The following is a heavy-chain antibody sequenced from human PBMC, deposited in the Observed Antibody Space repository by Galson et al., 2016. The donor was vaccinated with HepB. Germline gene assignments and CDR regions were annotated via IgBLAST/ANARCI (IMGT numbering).Heavy chain of an antibody. J-gene: IGHJ4*02. Sequence: ETLSLPCSVSGGTVGSGNYYWTWIRQPPGKGLEWIGYVYKRGTTVYNPSPKSRVTISVDTSKNLVSLNLTSITAADTAVYFCAREGAMIRRVLTPLDYWGRGILVSVSS. D-gene: IGHD3-10*01. CDR2: VYKRGTT. CDR1: GGTVGSGNYY. V-gene: IGHV4-61*01. CDR3: AREGAMIRRVLTPLDY.